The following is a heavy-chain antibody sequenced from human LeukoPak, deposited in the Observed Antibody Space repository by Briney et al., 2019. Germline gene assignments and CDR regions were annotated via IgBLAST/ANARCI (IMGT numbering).Heavy chain of an antibody. CDR3: VRAYGNSGYPQLPFGH. Sequence: GGSLRLSCAASGFTFSNYAMNWVRQAPGKGLESVSVIGGSGSDTYYADSVKGRFTISRDNSRNTLYLQMSSLRAEDTALYYCVRAYGNSGYPQLPFGHWGQGALVTVSS. D-gene: IGHD3-22*01. CDR2: IGGSGSDT. J-gene: IGHJ4*02. CDR1: GFTFSNYA. V-gene: IGHV3-23*01.